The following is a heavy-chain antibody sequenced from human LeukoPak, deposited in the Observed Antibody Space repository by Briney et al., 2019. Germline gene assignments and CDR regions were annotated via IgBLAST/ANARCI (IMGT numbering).Heavy chain of an antibody. Sequence: GASVKASCTASGGTFSSYAISWVRQAPGQGLEWRGGFIPIFGTANYTQKSQGRVTITTDESTRTAYMDLSSLRSEDTAVYYCARVSGSDFIFDYRGQGTLVTVSS. V-gene: IGHV1-69*05. J-gene: IGHJ4*02. D-gene: IGHD1-26*01. CDR2: FIPIFGTA. CDR3: ARVSGSDFIFDY. CDR1: GGTFSSYA.